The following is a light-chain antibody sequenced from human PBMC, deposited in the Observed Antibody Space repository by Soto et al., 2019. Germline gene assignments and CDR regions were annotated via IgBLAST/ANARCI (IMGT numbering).Light chain of an antibody. V-gene: IGKV3-20*01. J-gene: IGKJ5*01. Sequence: EIVLTQSPGTLSLSPGERATLSCRASQSVSSSYLAWYQQKPGQAPRLLIYGASSRATGIPDRFSGTGSETDFTLTISRLEPEDFAVYHCQQYDNSPITFGQGTRLENK. CDR1: QSVSSSY. CDR2: GAS. CDR3: QQYDNSPIT.